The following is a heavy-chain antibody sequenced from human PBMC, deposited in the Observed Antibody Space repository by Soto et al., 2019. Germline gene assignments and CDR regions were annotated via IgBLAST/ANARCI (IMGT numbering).Heavy chain of an antibody. CDR3: AKYQVRVVVAAAFAY. D-gene: IGHD2-15*01. J-gene: IGHJ4*02. V-gene: IGHV3-30*18. CDR1: GFTFSSYG. Sequence: QVQLVESGGGVVQPGRSLRLSCAAYGFTFSSYGMHCVRQAPGKGLEGVAVISYDGSNKYYADCVKGRLTISRDNSKNTLYLQMSSLRAEDTAVYYCAKYQVRVVVAAAFAYWCQGTLVTVSS. CDR2: ISYDGSNK.